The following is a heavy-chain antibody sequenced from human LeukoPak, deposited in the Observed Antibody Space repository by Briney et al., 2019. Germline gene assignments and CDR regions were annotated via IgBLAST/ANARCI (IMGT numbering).Heavy chain of an antibody. V-gene: IGHV3-21*01. J-gene: IGHJ4*02. CDR3: ARGGLGITMVRGSYSIGY. Sequence: PGGTLRLSCAASGFTFSSYGMSWVRQAPGKGLEWVSSISSSSSYIYYADSVKGRFTISRDNAKNSLYLQMNSLRAEDTAVYYCARGGLGITMVRGSYSIGYWGQGTLVTVSS. D-gene: IGHD3-10*01. CDR1: GFTFSSYG. CDR2: ISSSSSYI.